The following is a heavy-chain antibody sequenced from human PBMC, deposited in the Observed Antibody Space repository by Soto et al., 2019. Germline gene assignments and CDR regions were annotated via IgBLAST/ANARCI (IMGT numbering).Heavy chain of an antibody. CDR3: ARLDPVNLFDY. CDR2: IYYSGTT. J-gene: IGHJ4*02. Sequence: SETLSLTCTVSGGSISRYHWSWIRQPPGKGLEWIGYIYYSGTTHYSPSLRRRVTISVDTSENQFSLKLSSVTAADTAVYYSARLDPVNLFDYWGKGSLVTVSS. V-gene: IGHV4-59*01. CDR1: GGSISRYH.